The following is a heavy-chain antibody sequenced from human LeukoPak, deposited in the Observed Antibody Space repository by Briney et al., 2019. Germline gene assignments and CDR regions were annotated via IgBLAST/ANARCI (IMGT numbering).Heavy chain of an antibody. CDR1: GFTFSSYG. Sequence: GGSLRLSCAASGFTFSSYGMFWVRQAPGKGLEWVAIIWYDGSKKYHADSVKGRFTISRDDSKNTLYLQMSSLRVEDTAVYYCARDVGHYASGTSYFDYWGRGTQVTVSS. V-gene: IGHV3-33*01. CDR2: IWYDGSKK. D-gene: IGHD3-10*01. J-gene: IGHJ4*02. CDR3: ARDVGHYASGTSYFDY.